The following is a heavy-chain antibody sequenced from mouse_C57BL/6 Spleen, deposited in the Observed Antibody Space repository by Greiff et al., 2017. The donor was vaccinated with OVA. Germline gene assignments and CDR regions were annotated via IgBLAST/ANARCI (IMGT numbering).Heavy chain of an antibody. CDR2: IDPENGDT. CDR1: GFNIKDDY. J-gene: IGHJ1*03. Sequence: VQLQQSGAELVRPGASVKLSCTASGFNIKDDYMHWVKQRPEQGLEWIGWIDPENGDTEYASKFQGKATITADTSSNTAYLQLSSLTSEDTAVYYCTTFYGSSYDWYFDVWGTGTTVTVSS. CDR3: TTFYGSSYDWYFDV. D-gene: IGHD1-1*01. V-gene: IGHV14-4*01.